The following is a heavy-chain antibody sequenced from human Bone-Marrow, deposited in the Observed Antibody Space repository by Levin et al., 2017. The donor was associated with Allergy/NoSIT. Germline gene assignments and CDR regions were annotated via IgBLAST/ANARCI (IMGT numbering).Heavy chain of an antibody. Sequence: PGGSLRLSCQASGFIFNTSYMSWIRQTPGKGLEWLSYISGNGDIIYYADSIRGRFTISRDNSENSLYLQMNNLGAEDTALYYCATHGTSWRHRNYFDPWGRGTLVSVSS. CDR1: GFIFNTSY. V-gene: IGHV3-11*04. J-gene: IGHJ5*01. CDR2: ISGNGDII. CDR3: ATHGTSWRHRNYFDP. D-gene: IGHD4-11*01.